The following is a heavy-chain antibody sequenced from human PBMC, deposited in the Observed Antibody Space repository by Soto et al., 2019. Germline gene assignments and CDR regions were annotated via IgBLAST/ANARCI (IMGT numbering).Heavy chain of an antibody. D-gene: IGHD4-17*01. J-gene: IGHJ4*02. CDR2: IYWDDNE. CDR3: VYRDFGDYFLQF. V-gene: IGHV2-5*02. Sequence: QITLKESGPTLVKPTQTLTLTCTFSGFSLTTQGVHVGWIRQPPGKALEWLALIYWDDNEVYCPSLKNRLTITKDTSKSQVVLTLATVDPVDTATYYCVYRDFGDYFLQFWGQGILVNVSS. CDR1: GFSLTTQGVH.